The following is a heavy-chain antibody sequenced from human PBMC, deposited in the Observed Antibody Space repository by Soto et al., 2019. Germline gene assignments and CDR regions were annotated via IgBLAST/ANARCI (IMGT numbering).Heavy chain of an antibody. Sequence: ELQLVESGGGLVQPGGSLRLSCTASGFTFSNYWMHCVRQAPGKGLVWVSRISSGGSSTSYADSVKGRFTISRDNAKNTLYLQMNSLRAEDTAVYYCARAASSSYYVMDVWGQGTTVTVSS. CDR1: GFTFSNYW. CDR3: ARAASSSYYVMDV. V-gene: IGHV3-74*01. CDR2: ISSGGSST. J-gene: IGHJ6*02.